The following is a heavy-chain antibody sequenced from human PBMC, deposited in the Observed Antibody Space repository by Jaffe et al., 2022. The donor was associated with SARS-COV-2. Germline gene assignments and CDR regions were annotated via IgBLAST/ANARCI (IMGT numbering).Heavy chain of an antibody. V-gene: IGHV4-39*01. CDR1: GGSISSSSYY. J-gene: IGHJ6*03. CDR3: ASHYSSGWYSRGYYYYMDV. CDR2: IYYSGST. D-gene: IGHD6-19*01. Sequence: QLQLQESGPGLVKPSETLSLTCTVSGGSISSSSYYWGWIRQPPGKGLEWIGSIYYSGSTYYNPSLKSRVTISVDTSKNQFSLKLSSVTAADTAVYYCASHYSSGWYSRGYYYYMDVWGKGTTVTVSS.